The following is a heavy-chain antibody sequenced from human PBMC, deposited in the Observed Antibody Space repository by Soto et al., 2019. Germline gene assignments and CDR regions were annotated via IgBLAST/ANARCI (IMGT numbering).Heavy chain of an antibody. V-gene: IGHV3-30*18. CDR3: AKDSYSDQFLEWPLDYYYYYMDV. CDR2: ISYDGSNK. Sequence: GGSLRLSCAASGFTFSSYGMHWVRQAPGKGLEWVAVISYDGSNKYYADSVKGRFTISRDNSKNTLYLQMNSLRAEDTAVYYCAKDSYSDQFLEWPLDYYYYYMDVWGKGTTVTVSS. J-gene: IGHJ6*03. CDR1: GFTFSSYG. D-gene: IGHD3-3*01.